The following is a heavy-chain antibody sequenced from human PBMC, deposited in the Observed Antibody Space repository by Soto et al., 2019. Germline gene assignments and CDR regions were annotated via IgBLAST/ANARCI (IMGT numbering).Heavy chain of an antibody. J-gene: IGHJ4*02. CDR1: GGSISSGGYS. CDR2: IYHSGST. V-gene: IGHV4-30-2*01. Sequence: SETLSLTCAVSGGSISSGGYSWSWIRQPPGKGLERIGYIYHSGSTYYNPSLKSRVTISVDRSKNQFSLKLSSVTAADTAVYYCARVDTAMGSFDYWGQGTLVTVSS. D-gene: IGHD5-18*01. CDR3: ARVDTAMGSFDY.